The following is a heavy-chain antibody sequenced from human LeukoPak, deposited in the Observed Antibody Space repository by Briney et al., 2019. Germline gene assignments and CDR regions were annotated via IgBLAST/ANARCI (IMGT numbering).Heavy chain of an antibody. CDR1: GGTFSNYV. Sequence: SVKVSCKASGGTFSNYVISWVRRAPGQGLEWMGRITPILGVANYAQMFQGRVTITADTSTNTAYMELSSLKSEDAAVYYCARVTYGTRSVNWYFDLWGRGTLVTVSS. V-gene: IGHV1-69*04. D-gene: IGHD1/OR15-1a*01. CDR2: ITPILGVA. CDR3: ARVTYGTRSVNWYFDL. J-gene: IGHJ2*01.